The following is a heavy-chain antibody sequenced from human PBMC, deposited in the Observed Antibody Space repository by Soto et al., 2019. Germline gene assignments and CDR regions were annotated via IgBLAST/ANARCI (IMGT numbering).Heavy chain of an antibody. CDR3: AKGADSSGYSRKNFDY. CDR1: GFTFSSYA. D-gene: IGHD3-22*01. CDR2: ISYDGSNK. Sequence: GGSLRLSCAASGFTFSSYAMHWVRQAPGKGLEWVAVISYDGSNKYYADSVKGRFTISRDNSKNTLYLQMNSLRAEDTAVYYCAKGADSSGYSRKNFDYWGQGTLVTVSS. J-gene: IGHJ4*02. V-gene: IGHV3-30*04.